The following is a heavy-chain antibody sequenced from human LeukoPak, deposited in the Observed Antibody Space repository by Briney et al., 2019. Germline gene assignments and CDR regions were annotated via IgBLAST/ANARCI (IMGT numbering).Heavy chain of an antibody. J-gene: IGHJ5*02. CDR2: LKPDGSDK. CDR1: GFTFSSYW. V-gene: IGHV3-7*01. CDR3: ARDAYNYASES. Sequence: GGSLRLSCAASGFTFSSYWMTWVRQAPGKGLEWVANLKPDGSDKYSVDSVKGRFTISRDNAKNSLYLQMNSLRAEDTAVYYCARDAYNYASESWGQGTLVTVSS. D-gene: IGHD3-10*01.